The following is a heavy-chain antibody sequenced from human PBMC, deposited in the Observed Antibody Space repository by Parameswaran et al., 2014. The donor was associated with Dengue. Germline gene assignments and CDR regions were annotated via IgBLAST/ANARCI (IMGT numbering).Heavy chain of an antibody. CDR3: ARVVTQIHYVWGSYRWVDY. J-gene: IGHJ4*02. CDR2: IYYSGST. D-gene: IGHD3-16*02. Sequence: WIRQPPGKGLEWIGYIYYSGSTYYNPSLKSRVTISVDTSKNQFSLKLSSVTAADTAVYYCARVVTQIHYVWGSYRWVDYWGQGTLVTVSS. V-gene: IGHV4-30-4*01.